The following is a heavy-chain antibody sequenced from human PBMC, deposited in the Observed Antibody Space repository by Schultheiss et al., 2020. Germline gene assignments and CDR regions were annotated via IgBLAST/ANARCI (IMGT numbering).Heavy chain of an antibody. CDR3: ARVGYCSSTSCYKKGDYYYYYMDV. CDR2: IYYSGST. CDR1: GGSISSYY. Sequence: SETLSLTCTVSGGSISSYYWSWIRQPPGKGLEWIGYIYYSGSTYYNPSLKSRVTISVDRSKNQFSLKLSSVTAADTAVYYCARVGYCSSTSCYKKGDYYYYYMDVWGKGTTVTVYS. J-gene: IGHJ6*03. D-gene: IGHD2-2*02. V-gene: IGHV4-59*12.